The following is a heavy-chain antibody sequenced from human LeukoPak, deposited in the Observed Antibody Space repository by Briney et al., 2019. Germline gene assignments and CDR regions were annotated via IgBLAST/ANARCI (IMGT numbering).Heavy chain of an antibody. J-gene: IGHJ3*02. Sequence: PSETLSLTCTVSGGSISSYYWSWIRQPPGKGLEWIGYIYYSGSTNYNPSLKSRVTISVDTSKNQFSLKLSSVTAADTAVYYCARNDYGDYPDAFDIWGQGTMVTVSS. CDR3: ARNDYGDYPDAFDI. CDR1: GGSISSYY. D-gene: IGHD4-17*01. V-gene: IGHV4-59*08. CDR2: IYYSGST.